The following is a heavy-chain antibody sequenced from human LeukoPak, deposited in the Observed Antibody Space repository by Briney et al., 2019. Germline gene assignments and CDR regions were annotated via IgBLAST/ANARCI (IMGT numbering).Heavy chain of an antibody. J-gene: IGHJ5*02. CDR3: ARDRSDYSNYRYNWFDP. Sequence: GGSLRLSCVVSGFTFSSYWMSWVRQAPGKGLEWVANIKQDGGEIYYVDSVKGRFTISRDNAKNSLYLQMNSLRAEDTAVYYCARDRSDYSNYRYNWFDPWGQGTLVTVSS. V-gene: IGHV3-7*01. CDR2: IKQDGGEI. CDR1: GFTFSSYW. D-gene: IGHD4-11*01.